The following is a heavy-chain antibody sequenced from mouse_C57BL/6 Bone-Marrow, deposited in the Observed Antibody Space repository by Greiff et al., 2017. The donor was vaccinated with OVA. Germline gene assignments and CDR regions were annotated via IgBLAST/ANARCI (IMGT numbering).Heavy chain of an antibody. Sequence: QVQLQQSGAELARPGASVKLSCKASGYTFTSYGISWVKQRTGQGLEWIGEIYPRSGNTYYNEKFKGKATLTADKSSSTAYMELRSLTSEDSAVYFCARSEHYDVYYVGFAYWGQGTLVTVSA. CDR3: ARSEHYDVYYVGFAY. D-gene: IGHD2-3*01. V-gene: IGHV1-81*01. CDR1: GYTFTSYG. J-gene: IGHJ3*01. CDR2: IYPRSGNT.